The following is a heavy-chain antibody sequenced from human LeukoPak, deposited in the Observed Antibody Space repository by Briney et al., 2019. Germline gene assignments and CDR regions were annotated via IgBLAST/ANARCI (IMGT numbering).Heavy chain of an antibody. Sequence: GGSLRLSCAASGFTFSSYSMNWVRQAPGKGLEWVSSISSSSSYIYYADSVKGRFTISRDNAKNSLYLQMNSLRAEDTAVYYCARGYHSSGWRDAFDIWAKGQWSPSLQ. CDR3: ARGYHSSGWRDAFDI. D-gene: IGHD6-19*01. V-gene: IGHV3-21*01. CDR1: GFTFSSYS. J-gene: IGHJ3*02. CDR2: ISSSSSYI.